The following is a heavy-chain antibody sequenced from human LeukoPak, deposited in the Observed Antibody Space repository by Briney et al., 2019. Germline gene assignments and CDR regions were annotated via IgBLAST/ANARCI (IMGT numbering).Heavy chain of an antibody. CDR3: ARGSTVTTEEYYYGMDV. D-gene: IGHD4-17*01. J-gene: IGHJ6*02. CDR1: GFTFSSYA. CDR2: ISYDGSNK. Sequence: PGRSLRLSCAASGFTFSSYAMHWVRQAPGKGLEWVAVISYDGSNKYYADSVKGRFTISRDNSKNTLYLQMNSLRAEDTAVYYCARGSTVTTEEYYYGMDVWGQGTTVTVSS. V-gene: IGHV3-30-3*01.